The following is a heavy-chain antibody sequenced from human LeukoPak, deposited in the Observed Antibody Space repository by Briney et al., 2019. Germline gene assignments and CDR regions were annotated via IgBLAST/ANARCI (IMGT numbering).Heavy chain of an antibody. Sequence: GGSLRLSCAASGFTFSSYSMNWVRQAPGKGLEWVSVISGSGDSTYYADSVKGRFTISRDNSKNTLYLQMNSLRGEDTAVYYCAKDTYYDSSGLAPWGQGTLVTVSS. CDR2: ISGSGDST. CDR1: GFTFSSYS. D-gene: IGHD3-22*01. J-gene: IGHJ5*02. V-gene: IGHV3-23*01. CDR3: AKDTYYDSSGLAP.